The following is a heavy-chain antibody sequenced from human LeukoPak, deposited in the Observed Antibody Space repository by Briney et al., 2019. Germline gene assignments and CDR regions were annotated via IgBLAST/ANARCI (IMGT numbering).Heavy chain of an antibody. CDR1: GYTFTAYY. CDR2: INPNSGGT. D-gene: IGHD3-16*01. Sequence: ASVKVSCKASGYTFTAYYMHWVRQAPGQGREWMGRINPNSGGTNYAQKFQGRVTMTRDTSISTAYMELSGLRSDDTAVYYCASPGGTSQDYWGQGTLVTVST. J-gene: IGHJ4*02. V-gene: IGHV1-2*06. CDR3: ASPGGTSQDY.